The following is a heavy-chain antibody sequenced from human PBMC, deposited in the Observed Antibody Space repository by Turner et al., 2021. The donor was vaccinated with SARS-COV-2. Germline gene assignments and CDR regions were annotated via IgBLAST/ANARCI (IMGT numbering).Heavy chain of an antibody. CDR1: GGSISSSSYY. V-gene: IGHV4-39*01. J-gene: IGHJ4*02. D-gene: IGHD3-3*01. CDR3: ARSNYDFWSGYYTFYFDY. Sequence: QLPLQESGPGLVKPSETLSLTCTVSGGSISSSSYYWGWIRQPPGKGLEWIGSIYYSGSTYYNPSLKSRVTISVDTSKNQFSLKLSSVTAADTAVYYCARSNYDFWSGYYTFYFDYWGQGTLVTVSS. CDR2: IYYSGST.